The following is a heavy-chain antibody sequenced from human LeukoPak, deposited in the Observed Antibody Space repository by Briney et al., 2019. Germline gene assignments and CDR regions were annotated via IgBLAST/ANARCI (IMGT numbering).Heavy chain of an antibody. D-gene: IGHD2-2*01. Sequence: EASVKVSCKASGYTFTSYDINWVRQATGQGLEWMGWMSPNSGNTGYAQKFQGRVTMTRNTSISTAYMELSSLRSEDTAVYYCARDYCSSTSCFYYYYGMDVWGQGTTVTVSS. CDR2: MSPNSGNT. CDR1: GYTFTSYD. CDR3: ARDYCSSTSCFYYYYGMDV. J-gene: IGHJ6*02. V-gene: IGHV1-8*01.